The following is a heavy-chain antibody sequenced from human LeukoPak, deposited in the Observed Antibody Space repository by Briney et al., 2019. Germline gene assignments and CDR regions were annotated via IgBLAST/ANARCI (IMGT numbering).Heavy chain of an antibody. CDR1: GGSISSYY. Sequence: SETLSLTCTVSGGSISSYYWSWIRQPPGKGPEWIGYIYYSGSTSYNPSLKSRVTISVDTSKNQFSLRLSSVTAADTAVYYCARGSYWSDSSAKYFDYWGQGSLVSVSS. V-gene: IGHV4-59*01. CDR3: ARGSYWSDSSAKYFDY. J-gene: IGHJ4*02. CDR2: IYYSGST. D-gene: IGHD3-3*01.